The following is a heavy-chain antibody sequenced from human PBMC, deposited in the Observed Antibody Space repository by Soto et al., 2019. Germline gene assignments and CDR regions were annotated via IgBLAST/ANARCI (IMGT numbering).Heavy chain of an antibody. V-gene: IGHV1-18*01. CDR2: ISAYNGNT. D-gene: IGHD6-13*01. Sequence: ASVKVSCKASGYTFTSYGISWVRQAPGQGLEWMGWISAYNGNTNYAQKLQGRVTMTTDTSTSTAYMELSSLRSEDTAVYYCARRQQLVLDWFDPWGQGTLVTVSS. CDR3: ARRQQLVLDWFDP. J-gene: IGHJ5*02. CDR1: GYTFTSYG.